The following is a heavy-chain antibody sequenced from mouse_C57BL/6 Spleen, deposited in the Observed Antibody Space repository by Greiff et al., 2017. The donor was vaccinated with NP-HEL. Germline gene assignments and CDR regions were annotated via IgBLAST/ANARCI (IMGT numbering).Heavy chain of an antibody. CDR3: ARDGGITTVSMDY. Sequence: DVQLVESGGGLVKPGGSLKLSCAASGFTFSSYAMSWVRQTPEKRLEWVATISDGGSYTYYPDNVKGRFTISRDNAKNNLYLQMSHLKSEDTAMYYCARDGGITTVSMDYWGQGTSVTVSS. J-gene: IGHJ4*01. V-gene: IGHV5-4*01. CDR2: ISDGGSYT. D-gene: IGHD1-1*01. CDR1: GFTFSSYA.